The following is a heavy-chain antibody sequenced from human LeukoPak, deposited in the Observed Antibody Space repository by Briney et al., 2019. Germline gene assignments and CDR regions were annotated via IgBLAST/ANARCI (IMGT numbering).Heavy chain of an antibody. CDR2: IKQDGSEK. D-gene: IGHD3-16*01. CDR1: GFTFSSYW. Sequence: GGSLRLSCAASGFTFSSYWMSWVRQAPGKGLEWVANIKQDGSEKYYADSVKGRFTISRDNSKNTLYLQMNSLRAEDTAVYYCAKDGGSANYYYYYMDVWGKGTTVTVSS. CDR3: AKDGGSANYYYYYMDV. J-gene: IGHJ6*03. V-gene: IGHV3-7*03.